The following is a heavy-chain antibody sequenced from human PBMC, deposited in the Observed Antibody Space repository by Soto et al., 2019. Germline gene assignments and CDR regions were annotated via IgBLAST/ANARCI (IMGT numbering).Heavy chain of an antibody. Sequence: EASVKVSCKASGGTFSSDAVSWVRQAPGQGLEWMGGLIPILGTTHYAQKFQDRVTITADESTNTAYMELSSLRSDDTAVYYCARASGYVSGWYHDYWGQGTRVTVSS. V-gene: IGHV1-69*13. D-gene: IGHD6-19*01. J-gene: IGHJ4*02. CDR2: LIPILGTT. CDR1: GGTFSSDA. CDR3: ARASGYVSGWYHDY.